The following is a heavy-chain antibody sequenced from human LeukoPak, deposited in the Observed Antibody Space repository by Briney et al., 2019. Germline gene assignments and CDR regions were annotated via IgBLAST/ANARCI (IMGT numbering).Heavy chain of an antibody. CDR3: ARDLAGIWAFDI. Sequence: ASVKVSCKASGYTFTGYYMHWVRQAPGQGLECMGWINPNSGGTNYAQKFQGRVTMTRDTSISTAYMELSGLRSDDTAVYYCARDLAGIWAFDIWGQGTMVTVSS. J-gene: IGHJ3*02. V-gene: IGHV1-2*02. D-gene: IGHD6-13*01. CDR1: GYTFTGYY. CDR2: INPNSGGT.